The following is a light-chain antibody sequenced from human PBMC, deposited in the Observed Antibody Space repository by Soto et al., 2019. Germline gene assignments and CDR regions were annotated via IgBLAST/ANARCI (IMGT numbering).Light chain of an antibody. CDR2: GAS. J-gene: IGKJ1*01. CDR1: QSVSNN. V-gene: IGKV3-15*01. CDR3: LQYDDWHRT. Sequence: IVMSQSRAILSLSPGGRAALSCMAGQSVSNNLAWYQQKPGQTPRLGIYGASNRATGVPASFSGSGSGTDFTLTISSLQSEDFAVYYCLQYDDWHRTFGQGTKVDIK.